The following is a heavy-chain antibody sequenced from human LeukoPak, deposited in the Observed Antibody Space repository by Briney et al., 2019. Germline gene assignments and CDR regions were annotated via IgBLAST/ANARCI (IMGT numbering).Heavy chain of an antibody. V-gene: IGHV1-2*02. CDR1: GYTFTGYY. CDR3: ARVSSYDFWSGLGGTAWFDP. Sequence: ASVKVSYKASGYTFTGYYMHWVRQAPGQGLEWMGWINPNSGGTNYAQKFQGRVTMTRDTSISTAYMELSRLRSDDTAVYYCARVSSYDFWSGLGGTAWFDPWGQGTLVTVSS. CDR2: INPNSGGT. J-gene: IGHJ5*02. D-gene: IGHD3-3*01.